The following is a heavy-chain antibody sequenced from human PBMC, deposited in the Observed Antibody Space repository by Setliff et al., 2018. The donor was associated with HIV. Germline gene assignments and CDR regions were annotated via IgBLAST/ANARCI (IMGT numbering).Heavy chain of an antibody. CDR1: GYTFTNYY. D-gene: IGHD3-16*01. CDR2: INPSGGST. J-gene: IGHJ4*02. V-gene: IGHV1-46*03. CDR3: AWGTQRPIDS. Sequence: GASVKVSCKASGYTFTNYYIHWVRQAPGQGLEWMGIINPSGGSTHSAPSFLDRVSMTRDTSTSTVYMELSSLTSDDTAQYFCAWGTQRPIDSWGQGTLVTVSS.